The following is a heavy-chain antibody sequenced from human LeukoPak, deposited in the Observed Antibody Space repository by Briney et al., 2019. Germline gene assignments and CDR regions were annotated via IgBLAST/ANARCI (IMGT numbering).Heavy chain of an antibody. Sequence: PGGSLRLSCSASGFSCSSYWMSWVRQAPGKGLEWVAHINEDGSEKYYVDSVKGRFFISRDNAAKSLYLQMNRLRDADTAVYYCARVSVGAPAFDYWGQGNLVTVSS. D-gene: IGHD1-26*01. CDR2: INEDGSEK. V-gene: IGHV3-7*01. CDR3: ARVSVGAPAFDY. CDR1: GFSCSSYW. J-gene: IGHJ4*02.